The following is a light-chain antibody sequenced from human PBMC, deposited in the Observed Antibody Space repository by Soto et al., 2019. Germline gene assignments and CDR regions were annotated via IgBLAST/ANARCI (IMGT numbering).Light chain of an antibody. Sequence: QSALTQPRSVSGSPGQSVTISCTGTSSDVGGYNYVSWYQQHPGKAPKLMIYDVSERPSGVPDRFSGSKSGNPASLTISGLQAEDEANYYCCSYAGSYTLVFGGGTKLTVL. J-gene: IGLJ2*01. CDR3: CSYAGSYTLV. CDR1: SSDVGGYNY. V-gene: IGLV2-11*01. CDR2: DVS.